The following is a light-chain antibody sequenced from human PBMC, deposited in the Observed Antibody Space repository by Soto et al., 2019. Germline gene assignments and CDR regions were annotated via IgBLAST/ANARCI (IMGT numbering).Light chain of an antibody. V-gene: IGKV1-39*01. CDR2: GAS. CDR3: QQSDGMPYT. CDR1: QSIRMY. J-gene: IGKJ2*01. Sequence: DIQMTQSPSSLSASVGDRVTTTCRASQSIRMYLSWYQQKPGKAPTLVIYGASSLYSGVPSRFSGTGSGTEFTLTISGLQSEDFATYYCQQSDGMPYTFGQGTKLDIK.